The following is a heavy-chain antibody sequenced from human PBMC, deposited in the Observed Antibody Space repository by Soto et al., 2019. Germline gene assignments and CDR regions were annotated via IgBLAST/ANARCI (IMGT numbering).Heavy chain of an antibody. CDR3: ERVFVTLKAYYYEGMDV. CDR2: ISAYNGNT. D-gene: IGHD2-21*01. V-gene: IGHV1-18*04. Sequence: ASVQVSCKASGYPFTSYGISWVRQAPGQGLEWMGWISAYNGNTNYAQKLQGRVTMTTDTSTSTAYMELRSLRSDDTAVYYCERVFVTLKAYYYEGMDVGGQGTTVTFSS. J-gene: IGHJ6*02. CDR1: GYPFTSYG.